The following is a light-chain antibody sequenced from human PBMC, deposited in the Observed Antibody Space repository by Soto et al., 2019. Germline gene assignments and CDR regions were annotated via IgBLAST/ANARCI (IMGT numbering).Light chain of an antibody. CDR1: SSDVGGYNF. CDR2: EVL. CDR3: CSHSASIRWV. Sequence: QSALTQPASVSGSPGQSITISCTGTSSDVGGYNFVSWYQQHPGNAPKLIIHEVLNRPSGVSSRFSGSKSGNTASLTISGLHAEDDAVYYCCSHSASIRWVFGGGTKLTVL. V-gene: IGLV2-14*03. J-gene: IGLJ3*02.